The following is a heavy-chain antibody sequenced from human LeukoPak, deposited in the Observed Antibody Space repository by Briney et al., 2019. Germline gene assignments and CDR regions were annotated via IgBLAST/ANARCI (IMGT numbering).Heavy chain of an antibody. J-gene: IGHJ4*02. Sequence: GGSLRLSCAASGFTVSSNYMSWVRQAPGKGLEWVSVIYSGGSTYYADSVKGRFTISRDNSKNTLHLQMNSLRAEDTAVYYCARDPSGSYPFDYWGQGTLVTVSS. V-gene: IGHV3-66*01. CDR1: GFTVSSNY. CDR3: ARDPSGSYPFDY. CDR2: IYSGGST. D-gene: IGHD1-26*01.